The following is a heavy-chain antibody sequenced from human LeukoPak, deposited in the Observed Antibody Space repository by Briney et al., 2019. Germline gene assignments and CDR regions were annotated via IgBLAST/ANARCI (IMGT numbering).Heavy chain of an antibody. Sequence: ASLKVSCKASNYTFINYGIGCVRQAPGQGLEWMAWISAYNGNTQYAEKFRDRVTMTTDSSTRTGYMELTGLKSDVTAVYYCGRFFSNYGDYWGHGTLVTVSS. D-gene: IGHD3-10*01. CDR2: ISAYNGNT. CDR3: GRFFSNYGDY. CDR1: NYTFINYG. V-gene: IGHV1-18*01. J-gene: IGHJ4*01.